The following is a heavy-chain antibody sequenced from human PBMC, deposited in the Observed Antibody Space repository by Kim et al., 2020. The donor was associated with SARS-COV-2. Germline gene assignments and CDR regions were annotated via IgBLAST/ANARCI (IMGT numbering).Heavy chain of an antibody. Sequence: ASVKVSCKASGYTFTSYGISWVRQAPGQGLEWMGWISAYNGNTNYAQKLQGRVTMTTDTSTSTAYMELRSLRSDDTAVYYCARDRRIGGSSWYNYYYYGMDVWGQGTTVTVSS. CDR2: ISAYNGNT. J-gene: IGHJ6*02. D-gene: IGHD6-13*01. CDR1: GYTFTSYG. CDR3: ARDRRIGGSSWYNYYYYGMDV. V-gene: IGHV1-18*01.